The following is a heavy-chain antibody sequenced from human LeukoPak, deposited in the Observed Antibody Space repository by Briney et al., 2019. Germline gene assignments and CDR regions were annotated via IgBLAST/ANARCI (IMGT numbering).Heavy chain of an antibody. J-gene: IGHJ5*02. CDR2: ISGSGSGT. V-gene: IGHV3-23*01. Sequence: GGSLRLSCAASGFTSSSYAMSWVRQAPGKGLEWVSGISGSGSGTYYADSVKGRFTISRDNSKNTVYLQMNSLRAEDTAVYYCTKERAAYCSGGNCWGAFDPWGQGTLVTVSS. D-gene: IGHD2-15*01. CDR1: GFTSSSYA. CDR3: TKERAAYCSGGNCWGAFDP.